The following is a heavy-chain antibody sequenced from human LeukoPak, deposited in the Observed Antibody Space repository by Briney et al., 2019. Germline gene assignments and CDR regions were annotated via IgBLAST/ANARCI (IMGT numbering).Heavy chain of an antibody. CDR1: GYSISSGYY. Sequence: SETLSLTCTVSGYSISSGYYWGWIRQPPGKGLEWIGSIYYSGSTFYNPSLKSRVTISVDTSKNQFSLKLSSVTDADTAVYYCARRRIMWYFDLWGRGTLVTVSS. CDR2: IYYSGST. CDR3: ARRRIMWYFDL. V-gene: IGHV4-38-2*02. D-gene: IGHD3-16*01. J-gene: IGHJ2*01.